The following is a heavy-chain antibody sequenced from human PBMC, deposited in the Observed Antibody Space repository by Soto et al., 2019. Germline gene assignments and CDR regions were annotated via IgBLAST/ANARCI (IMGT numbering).Heavy chain of an antibody. J-gene: IGHJ6*02. V-gene: IGHV3-30-3*01. Sequence: QLVESGGRGVQPGRSLRLSCEASEFTFSSYAMHWVRQAPGRGLEWVALISFDGANEYYADSVKGRFIISRDNSKSMAYLQMNSLRPDDTAIYYCARPIPRWSYHYGMDVWGQGTTVTVSS. D-gene: IGHD2-15*01. CDR1: EFTFSSYA. CDR3: ARPIPRWSYHYGMDV. CDR2: ISFDGANE.